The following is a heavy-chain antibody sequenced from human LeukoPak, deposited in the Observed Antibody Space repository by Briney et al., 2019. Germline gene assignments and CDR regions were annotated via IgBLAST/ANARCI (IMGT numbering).Heavy chain of an antibody. J-gene: IGHJ4*02. CDR3: AKYYYDSSGYYYDPIYFDY. CDR2: ISGSGGST. Sequence: SEGSLRLSCAASGFTFSSYAMSWVRQAPGKWLEWVSAISGSGGSTYYADSVKGRFTISRDNSKNTLYLQMNSLRAEDTAVYYCAKYYYDSSGYYYDPIYFDYWGQGTLVTVSS. CDR1: GFTFSSYA. D-gene: IGHD3-22*01. V-gene: IGHV3-23*01.